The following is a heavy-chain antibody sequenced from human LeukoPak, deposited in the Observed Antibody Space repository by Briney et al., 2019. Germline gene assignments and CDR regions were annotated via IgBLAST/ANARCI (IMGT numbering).Heavy chain of an antibody. CDR3: ARDHAMYSSSWDTYFDY. J-gene: IGHJ4*02. V-gene: IGHV3-30-3*01. CDR1: GFTFSSYA. D-gene: IGHD6-13*01. Sequence: QTGRSLRLSCAASGFTFSSYAMHWVRQAPGKGLEWVAVISYDVSNKYYADSVKGRFTISRDNSKNTLYLQMNSLRAEDTAVYYCARDHAMYSSSWDTYFDYWGQGTLVTVSS. CDR2: ISYDVSNK.